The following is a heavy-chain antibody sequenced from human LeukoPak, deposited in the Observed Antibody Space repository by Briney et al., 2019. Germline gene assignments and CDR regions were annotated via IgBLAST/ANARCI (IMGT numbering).Heavy chain of an antibody. J-gene: IGHJ4*02. D-gene: IGHD6-13*01. CDR3: ARDHGTYSSSWYSLLLLTRRPGFDY. CDR2: IIPIFGTA. Sequence: SVKVSCKASGYTFTSYDINWVRQATGQGLEWMGGIIPIFGTAKYAQKFQGRVTITADKSTSTAYMELSSLRSEDTAVYYCARDHGTYSSSWYSLLLLTRRPGFDYWGQGTLVTVSS. V-gene: IGHV1-69*06. CDR1: GYTFTSYD.